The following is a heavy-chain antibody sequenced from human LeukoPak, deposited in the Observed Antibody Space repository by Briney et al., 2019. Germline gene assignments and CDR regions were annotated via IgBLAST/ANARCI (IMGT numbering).Heavy chain of an antibody. CDR1: EYTFTDYY. CDR2: INPNNDDT. V-gene: IGHV1-2*02. J-gene: IGHJ5*02. Sequence: ASVKVSCKASEYTFTDYYLHWVRQAPGQGLEWMGWINPNNDDTNYAQKFQGRVTMTRNTSISTAYMELSSLRSEDTAVYYCARNYYDSSGYYDWFDPWGQGTLVTVSS. D-gene: IGHD3-22*01. CDR3: ARNYYDSSGYYDWFDP.